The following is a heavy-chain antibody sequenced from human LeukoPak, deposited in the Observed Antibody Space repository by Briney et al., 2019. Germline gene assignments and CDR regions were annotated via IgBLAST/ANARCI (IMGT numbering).Heavy chain of an antibody. CDR2: ISYDGSNK. Sequence: PGGSLRLSCAASGFTFSSYGMHWVRQAPGKGLEWVAVISYDGSNKYYADSVKGRFTISRDNSKNMLYLQMNSLRAEDTAVYYCAKGRGCSGGSCPNWFDPWGQGTLVTVSS. J-gene: IGHJ5*02. CDR3: AKGRGCSGGSCPNWFDP. CDR1: GFTFSSYG. D-gene: IGHD2-15*01. V-gene: IGHV3-30*18.